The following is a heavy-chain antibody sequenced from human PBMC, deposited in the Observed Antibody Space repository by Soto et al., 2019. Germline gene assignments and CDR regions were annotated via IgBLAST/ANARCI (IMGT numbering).Heavy chain of an antibody. CDR1: GDIFNRYT. CDR2: IIPVVGGP. V-gene: IGHV1-69*02. Sequence: QVQLVQSGAEVKKPGSSVRVACTTSGDIFNRYTISWVRQAPGLGLEWMGRIIPVVGGPNYAEKFRGRVTITADKATTSVYLEVRSLRSDDTATYYWARAEGGGGSWYAAWGQGTLVTVSS. CDR3: ARAEGGGGSWYAA. D-gene: IGHD2-21*01. J-gene: IGHJ5*02.